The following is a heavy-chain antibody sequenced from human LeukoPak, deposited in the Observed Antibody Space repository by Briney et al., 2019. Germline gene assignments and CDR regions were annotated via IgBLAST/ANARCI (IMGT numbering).Heavy chain of an antibody. D-gene: IGHD1-26*01. CDR3: ARVPASGSYEYHFDY. CDR1: GGTFSSYA. J-gene: IGHJ4*02. V-gene: IGHV1-69*13. CDR2: IIPIFGTA. Sequence: ASVKDSCKASGGTFSSYAISWVRQAPGQGLEWMGGIIPIFGTANYAQKFQGRATITADESTSTAYMELSSLRSEDTAVYYCARVPASGSYEYHFDYWGQGTLVTVSS.